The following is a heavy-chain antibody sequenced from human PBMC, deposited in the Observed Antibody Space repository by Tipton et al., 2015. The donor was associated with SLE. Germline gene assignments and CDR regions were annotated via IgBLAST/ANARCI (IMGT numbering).Heavy chain of an antibody. Sequence: SLRLSCAASGFTFSSYWMSWVRQAPGKGLEWVANIKQDGSEKYYVDSVKGRFTISRDNAKNSLYLQMNSLRAEDTAVYYCAREGGRSGDRLHAFYIWGQGTMVTVSS. V-gene: IGHV3-7*01. CDR3: AREGGRSGDRLHAFYI. CDR1: GFTFSSYW. D-gene: IGHD7-27*01. J-gene: IGHJ3*02. CDR2: IKQDGSEK.